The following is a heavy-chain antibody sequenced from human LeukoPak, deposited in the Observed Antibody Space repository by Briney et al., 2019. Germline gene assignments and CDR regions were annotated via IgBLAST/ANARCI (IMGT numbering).Heavy chain of an antibody. D-gene: IGHD4-11*01. CDR3: AREPSAYSSYDY. J-gene: IGHJ4*02. CDR1: GFTFSSYG. CDR2: ISYDGSNK. V-gene: IGHV3-30*03. Sequence: GGSLRLSCAASGFTFSSYGMHWVRQAPGKGLEWVAVISYDGSNKYYADSVKGRFTVSRDNAKNTLYLQMNSLRAEDTAVYYCAREPSAYSSYDYWGQGTLVTVSS.